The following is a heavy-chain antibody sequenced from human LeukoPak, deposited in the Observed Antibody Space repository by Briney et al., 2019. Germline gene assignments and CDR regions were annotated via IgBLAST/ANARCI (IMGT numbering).Heavy chain of an antibody. Sequence: GGSLRLSCAASGFTFSTYNMHWVRQAPGKGLVWVSRINRNSATICYADSVKGRFTISRDNAKDTVYLQVNSLRAEDTAVYYCARVSIGWYSFDYWGQGTLVTVSS. V-gene: IGHV3-48*04. D-gene: IGHD6-19*01. CDR3: ARVSIGWYSFDY. CDR1: GFTFSTYN. J-gene: IGHJ4*02. CDR2: INRNSATI.